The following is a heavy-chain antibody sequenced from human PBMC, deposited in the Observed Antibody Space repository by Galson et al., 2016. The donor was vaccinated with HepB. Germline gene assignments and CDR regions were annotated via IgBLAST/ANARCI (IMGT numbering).Heavy chain of an antibody. CDR3: ARGQSMSVAGHFDS. J-gene: IGHJ4*02. D-gene: IGHD6-19*01. CDR1: GFTFSDHF. CDR2: SHNKPRSYAP. Sequence: SLRLSCAASGFTFSDHFMDWVRQAPGKGLEWVGRSHNKPRSYAPEYAASVKGRFLISRDESKNLLNLQMNRLQTEDTAVYYCARGQSMSVAGHFDSWGQGTLVSVSS. V-gene: IGHV3-72*01.